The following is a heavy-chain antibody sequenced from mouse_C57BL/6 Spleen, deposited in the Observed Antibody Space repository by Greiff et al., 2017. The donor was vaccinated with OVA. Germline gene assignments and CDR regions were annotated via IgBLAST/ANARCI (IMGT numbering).Heavy chain of an antibody. CDR1: GFTFSDYG. CDR2: ISSGSSTI. D-gene: IGHD3-3*01. J-gene: IGHJ2*01. CDR3: ASRESFYFDY. V-gene: IGHV5-17*01. Sequence: EVHRVEAGGGLVKPGGSLKLSCAASGFTFSDYGMHWVRQAPEQGLEWVAYISSGSSTIYYADTVKGRFTISRDNSKNTLFLPMTSLRSEDTAMYYCASRESFYFDYWGQGTTLTVSS.